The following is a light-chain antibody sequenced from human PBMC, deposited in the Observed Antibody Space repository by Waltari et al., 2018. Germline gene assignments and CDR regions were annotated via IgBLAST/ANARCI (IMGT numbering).Light chain of an antibody. CDR3: YAAADNNRV. J-gene: IGLJ3*02. Sequence: SYELTQPSSVSVSPGQTARLPCSGYVLTEKYARWLQQKPGQAPALVIFKDTERPSAISARVSGSSSATKVTLTIRGAQVEDEGDYYCYAAADNNRVFGGGTKLTVL. V-gene: IGLV3-27*01. CDR1: VLTEKY. CDR2: KDT.